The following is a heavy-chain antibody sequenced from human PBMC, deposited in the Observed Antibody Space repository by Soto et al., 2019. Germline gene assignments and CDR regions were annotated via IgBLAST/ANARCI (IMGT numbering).Heavy chain of an antibody. CDR3: PRVTFTPNWFDS. J-gene: IGHJ5*01. CDR2: VYYRGSI. V-gene: IGHV4-30-4*01. D-gene: IGHD3-16*01. Sequence: PSETLSLTCTVSGDSISSPDYYWSWIRQAPGKGLELIGYVYYRGSIYYTPSFESRVSISIDTSKNQFSLRLTSVTAADSAVYSCPRVTFTPNWFDSWGQGIMVT. CDR1: GDSISSPDYY.